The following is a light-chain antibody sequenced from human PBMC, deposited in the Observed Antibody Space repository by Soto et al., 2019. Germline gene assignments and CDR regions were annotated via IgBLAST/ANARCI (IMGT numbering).Light chain of an antibody. CDR2: AAS. Sequence: DIQMTQSPSSLSASVGDRVTITCRASQSISTYLNWYQQKPGKAPKLLIYAASSLQSGVPSRFSGSGSGRDFTLTISSLRPEDIATYFCQQSYTSPPWTFGQGTKVEIK. CDR1: QSISTY. J-gene: IGKJ1*01. V-gene: IGKV1-39*01. CDR3: QQSYTSPPWT.